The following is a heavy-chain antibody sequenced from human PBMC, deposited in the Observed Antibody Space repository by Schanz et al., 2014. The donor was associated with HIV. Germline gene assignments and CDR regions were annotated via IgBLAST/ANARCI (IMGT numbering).Heavy chain of an antibody. V-gene: IGHV3-33*01. Sequence: VQLVESGGGLVQPGRSLRLSCAASGFTFRNFGMHWVRQAPGKGLEWVAVIWFDGSNKNYADSVKGRFTISRDNPKNTLYLQMNSLRAEDTAIYYCARSPDWAGTDAFEIWGQGTMVTVSS. CDR2: IWFDGSNK. J-gene: IGHJ3*02. CDR3: ARSPDWAGTDAFEI. D-gene: IGHD6-19*01. CDR1: GFTFRNFG.